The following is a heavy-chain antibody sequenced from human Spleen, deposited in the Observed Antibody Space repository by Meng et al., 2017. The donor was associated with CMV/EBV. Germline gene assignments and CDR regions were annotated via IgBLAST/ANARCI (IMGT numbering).Heavy chain of an antibody. CDR3: AREPRYSPHFDY. Sequence: GGSLRLSCAASGFTFSRDGMHWVRQAPGKGLEWVAFIRYDGSNKYYADSVKGRFTISRDNSKNALFLQMNSLRAEDTAVYYCAREPRYSPHFDYWGQGTLVTVSS. J-gene: IGHJ4*02. CDR2: IRYDGSNK. CDR1: GFTFSRDG. D-gene: IGHD1-14*01. V-gene: IGHV3-30*02.